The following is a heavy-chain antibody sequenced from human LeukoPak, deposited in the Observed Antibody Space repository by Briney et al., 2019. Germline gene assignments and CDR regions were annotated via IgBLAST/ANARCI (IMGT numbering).Heavy chain of an antibody. Sequence: PSETLSLTCAVYGGSFSGYYWSWIRQPPGKGLEWIGEINHSGSTNYNPSLKSRVTISVDTSKNQFSLKLSSVTAADTAVYYCARRAGGSGSYRGYYNWFDPWGQGTLVTVSS. J-gene: IGHJ5*02. CDR1: GGSFSGYY. CDR3: ARRAGGSGSYRGYYNWFDP. CDR2: INHSGST. V-gene: IGHV4-34*01. D-gene: IGHD1-26*01.